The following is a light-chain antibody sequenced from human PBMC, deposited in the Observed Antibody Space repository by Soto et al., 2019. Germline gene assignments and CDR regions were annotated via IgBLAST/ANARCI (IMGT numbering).Light chain of an antibody. Sequence: QSVLTQPPSASGSPGQSVTISCTGTSSDVGGSKYVSWYQQHPGKAPKLMIYEVSNRPSGVSNRFSGSKFGNTASLTISGLQAEDEADYYCSSYASSGTSVVFGGGTKLTVL. CDR2: EVS. V-gene: IGLV2-14*01. CDR1: SSDVGGSKY. J-gene: IGLJ2*01. CDR3: SSYASSGTSVV.